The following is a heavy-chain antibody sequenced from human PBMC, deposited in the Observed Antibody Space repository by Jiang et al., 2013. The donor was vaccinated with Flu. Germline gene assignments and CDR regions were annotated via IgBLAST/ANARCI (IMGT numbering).Heavy chain of an antibody. CDR3: ARDRRYYDGSAYSEDAAFDI. CDR2: ISVYNGDT. V-gene: IGHV1-18*01. Sequence: SVKVSCKASGFTFSSYGFTWVRQAPGQGLEWMGWISVYNGDTKYPQKFQGRVTMTTDTSTSTAYMELRNLRSDDTAVYYCARDRRYYDGSAYSEDAAFDIWGHGTMVTVSS. J-gene: IGHJ3*02. CDR1: GFTFSSYG. D-gene: IGHD3-22*01.